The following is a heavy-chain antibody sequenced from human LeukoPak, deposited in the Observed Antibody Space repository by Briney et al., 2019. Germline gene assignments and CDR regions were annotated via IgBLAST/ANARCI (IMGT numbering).Heavy chain of an antibody. Sequence: ASVKVSCKASGYTLTDYYMHWVRQAPGQGLEWMGWISPKNGGTDYAQKFQGRVTITRDTSVNTAYMELTSLRSDDTAVYFCARRTTVTSGFGYWGQGTLVTVSS. CDR1: GYTLTDYY. CDR3: ARRTTVTSGFGY. V-gene: IGHV1-2*02. CDR2: ISPKNGGT. D-gene: IGHD4-17*01. J-gene: IGHJ4*02.